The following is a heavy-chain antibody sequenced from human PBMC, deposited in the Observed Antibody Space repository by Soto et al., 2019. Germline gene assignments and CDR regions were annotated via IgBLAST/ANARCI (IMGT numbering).Heavy chain of an antibody. CDR1: GFTFSSYA. CDR2: ISGSGGST. Sequence: PVGSLRLSCAASGFTFSSYAMSWVRQAPGKGLEWVSAISGSGGSTYYADSVKGRFTISRDNSKNTLYLQMNSLRAEDTAVYYCAKASDDVDTVIDYYYTGMYVCGQRTTVTVSS. J-gene: IGHJ6*02. CDR3: AKASDDVDTVIDYYYTGMYV. D-gene: IGHD5-18*01. V-gene: IGHV3-23*01.